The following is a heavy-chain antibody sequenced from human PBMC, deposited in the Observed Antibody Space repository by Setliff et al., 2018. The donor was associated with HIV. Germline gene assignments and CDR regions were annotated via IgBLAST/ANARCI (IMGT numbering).Heavy chain of an antibody. CDR3: ARDDGYPYYFDY. J-gene: IGHJ4*02. CDR2: IKQDGSEK. Sequence: SLRLSCAASGFTFSDYWMSWVRQAPGKGLEWVANIKQDGSEKNSVDSYVDSVKGRFSISRDNAKNSLYLQMSSLRAEDTAVYYCARDDGYPYYFDYWGQGTLVTVSS. CDR1: GFTFSDYW. D-gene: IGHD5-12*01. V-gene: IGHV3-7*03.